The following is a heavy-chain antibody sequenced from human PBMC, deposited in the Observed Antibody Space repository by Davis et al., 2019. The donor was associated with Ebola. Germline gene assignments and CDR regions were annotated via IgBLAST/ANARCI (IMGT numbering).Heavy chain of an antibody. D-gene: IGHD2-15*01. J-gene: IGHJ4*02. Sequence: PGGSLRLSCTASGFTFGDYAMSWVRRAPGKGLEWVGFIRSKAYGGTTEYAASVKGRFTISRDDSKSIAYLQMNSLKTEDTAVYYCTRGKGVARPGYWGQGTLVTVSS. CDR1: GFTFGDYA. CDR3: TRGKGVARPGY. V-gene: IGHV3-49*04. CDR2: IRSKAYGGTT.